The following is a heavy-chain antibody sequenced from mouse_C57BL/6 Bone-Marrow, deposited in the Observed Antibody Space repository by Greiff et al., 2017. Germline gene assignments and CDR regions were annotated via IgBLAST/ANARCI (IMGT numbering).Heavy chain of an antibody. D-gene: IGHD1-1*01. CDR2: ILPGSGST. Sequence: QVQLKESGAELLKPRASVKLSCKATGYTFTGYWIEWVKQRPGHGLEWIGEILPGSGSTNYNEKFKGKATFTADTSSNTVYMQLRRLTPEDSAIYDCASSLYYDGSSYGFAYGGQGTRVTVSA. CDR1: GYTFTGYW. CDR3: ASSLYYDGSSYGFAY. V-gene: IGHV1-9*01. J-gene: IGHJ3*01.